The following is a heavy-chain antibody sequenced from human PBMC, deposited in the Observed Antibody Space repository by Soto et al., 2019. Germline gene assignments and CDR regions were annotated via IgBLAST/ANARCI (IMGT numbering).Heavy chain of an antibody. D-gene: IGHD3-22*01. CDR2: ISSSGSTI. J-gene: IGHJ4*02. V-gene: IGHV3-48*04. CDR3: ARHYYDSSGYYYFDY. Sequence: EVQLLESGGGLVQPGGSLRLSCAASGFTFSSYAMSWVRQAPGKGLEWVSYISSSGSTIYYADSVKGRFTISRDNAKNSLYLQMNSLRAEDTAVYYCARHYYDSSGYYYFDYWGQGTLVTVSS. CDR1: GFTFSSYA.